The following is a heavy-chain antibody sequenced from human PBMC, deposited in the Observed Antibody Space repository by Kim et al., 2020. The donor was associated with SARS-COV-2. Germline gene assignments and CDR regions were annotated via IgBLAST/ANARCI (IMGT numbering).Heavy chain of an antibody. CDR1: GFTFDDYA. V-gene: IGHV3-9*01. Sequence: GGSLRLSCVGSGFTFDDYAMHWVRQAPGKGLEWVSGITWNSGTIAYGDSVKGRFTISRDNAKNSLYLQMNSLRAEDTALYYCAKDRSSSWMWGGFDPWSQGTLVTVSS. CDR3: AKDRSSSWMWGGFDP. CDR2: ITWNSGTI. J-gene: IGHJ5*02. D-gene: IGHD6-13*01.